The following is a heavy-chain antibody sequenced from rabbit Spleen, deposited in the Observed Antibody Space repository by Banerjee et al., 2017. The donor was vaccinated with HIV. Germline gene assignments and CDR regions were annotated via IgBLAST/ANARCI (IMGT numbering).Heavy chain of an antibody. J-gene: IGHJ3*01. V-gene: IGHV1S7*01. CDR2: VYAVGGTT. CDR1: GFDFSGDY. D-gene: IGHD1-1*01. CDR3: ARDASSSDYYRDTRLDL. Sequence: QLVESGGGLVQPGGSLKLSCKASGFDFSGDYMSWVRQAPGKGLEWIGCVYAVGGTTDYASWVDGRFTISSHNAQNTVDLQMNSLTAADTATYFCARDASSSDYYRDTRLDLWGQGTLVTVS.